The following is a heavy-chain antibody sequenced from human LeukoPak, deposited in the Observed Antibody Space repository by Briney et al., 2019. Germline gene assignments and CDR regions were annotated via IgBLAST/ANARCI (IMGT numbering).Heavy chain of an antibody. V-gene: IGHV3-7*01. CDR1: GFILNNYW. CDR2: INQHGSEK. J-gene: IGHJ4*02. CDR3: ARDGQTTVVTFFDY. Sequence: GGSLRLSCEASGFILNNYWMSWVRQAPGKGLEWVANINQHGSEKYYGDSVKGRFTISRDNAKNSLYLQMNSLRAEDTAVYYCARDGQTTVVTFFDYWGQGTLVTVSS. D-gene: IGHD4-23*01.